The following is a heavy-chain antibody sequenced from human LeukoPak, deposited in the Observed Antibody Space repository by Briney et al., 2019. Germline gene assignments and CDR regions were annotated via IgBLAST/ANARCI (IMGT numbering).Heavy chain of an antibody. J-gene: IGHJ4*02. CDR1: GFTFSSYW. V-gene: IGHV3-74*01. Sequence: QPGGSLRPSCAASGFTFSSYWMHWVRQAPGKGLVWVSRINTDGSSTTYADSVKGRFTISRDNAKNTLYLQMNSLRAEDTAVYYCARDNGYTYGYGSVDYWGQGTLVTVSS. D-gene: IGHD5-18*01. CDR2: INTDGSST. CDR3: ARDNGYTYGYGSVDY.